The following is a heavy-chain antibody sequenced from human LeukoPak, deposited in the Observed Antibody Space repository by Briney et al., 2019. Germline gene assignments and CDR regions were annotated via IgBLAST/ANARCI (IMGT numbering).Heavy chain of an antibody. Sequence: SETLSLTCAVYGGSFSGYYWSWIRQPPGKGLEWIGEINHSGSTNYNPSLKSRVTISVDTSKSQFSLKLSSVTAADTAVYYCARRDYGNWYFDLWGRGTLVTVSS. CDR1: GGSFSGYY. CDR3: ARRDYGNWYFDL. CDR2: INHSGST. J-gene: IGHJ2*01. D-gene: IGHD4-17*01. V-gene: IGHV4-34*01.